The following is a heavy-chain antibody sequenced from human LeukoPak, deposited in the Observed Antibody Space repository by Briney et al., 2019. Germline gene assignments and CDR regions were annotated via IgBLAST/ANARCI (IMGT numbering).Heavy chain of an antibody. CDR1: GGSISSYY. Sequence: KPSETLSLTCTVSGGSISSYYWSRIRQPPGKGLEWIGYIYYSGSTNYNPSLKSRVTISVDTSKNQFSLKLSSVTAADTAVYYCARDPGSGTPQFDYWGQGTLVTVSS. J-gene: IGHJ4*02. D-gene: IGHD2-15*01. CDR2: IYYSGST. V-gene: IGHV4-59*01. CDR3: ARDPGSGTPQFDY.